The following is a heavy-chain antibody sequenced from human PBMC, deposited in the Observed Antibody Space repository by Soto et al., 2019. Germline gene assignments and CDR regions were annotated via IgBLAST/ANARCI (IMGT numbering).Heavy chain of an antibody. J-gene: IGHJ3*02. D-gene: IGHD3-10*01. CDR2: IFWDDDK. V-gene: IGHV2-5*02. Sequence: QITLKESGPTLVKPTQTLTLTCTFSGFSLSTSGVGVGWIRQPPGKALEWLALIFWDDDKRYNPSLKTRLTITQDTSKNQVVLTMTNMDPVDTATYYCAHIRGRALWFGELSHDAFHIWGQGTMVTVSS. CDR3: AHIRGRALWFGELSHDAFHI. CDR1: GFSLSTSGVG.